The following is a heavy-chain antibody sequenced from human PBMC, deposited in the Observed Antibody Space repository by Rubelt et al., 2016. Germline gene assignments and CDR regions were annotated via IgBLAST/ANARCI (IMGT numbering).Heavy chain of an antibody. CDR2: IYHSGST. CDR1: GGSISSSNW. V-gene: IGHV4-4*02. J-gene: IGHJ3*02. Sequence: QVQLQESGPGLVKPSGTLSLTCAVSGGSISSSNWWSWVRQPPGKGLEWIGEIYHSGSTNYNPSLKSRVTISVDKSKNQFSLKLSSVTAADTAVYYCARRMGAYCGGDCYSDAFDIWGQGTMVTVSS. D-gene: IGHD2-21*02. CDR3: ARRMGAYCGGDCYSDAFDI.